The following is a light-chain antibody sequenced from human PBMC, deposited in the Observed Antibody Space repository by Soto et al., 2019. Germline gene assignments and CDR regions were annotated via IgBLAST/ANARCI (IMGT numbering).Light chain of an antibody. CDR2: GAS. J-gene: IGKJ4*01. V-gene: IGKV3-15*01. CDR3: QQYHTWPIT. CDR1: QSVNSN. Sequence: EIVLTQSPVTLSLSPWERATLSCRASQSVNSNLAWYQQKLGQAPRLLISGASTGATGIPARFSGSGSGTEFTLTISSLQSEDCAIYYCQQYHTWPITFGGGTKVDNK.